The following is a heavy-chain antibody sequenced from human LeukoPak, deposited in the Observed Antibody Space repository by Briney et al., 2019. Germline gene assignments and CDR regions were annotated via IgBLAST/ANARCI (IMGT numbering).Heavy chain of an antibody. J-gene: IGHJ4*02. CDR2: IYYSGST. V-gene: IGHV4-39*01. CDR1: GASISTTSYY. CDR3: ARGRNGDFDY. Sequence: PSETLSLTCTVPGASISTTSYYGAWIRQPPGKGLEWIGNIYYSGSTNYNPSLQSRATLSVDPSKNQFSLQLSSVTATDTAVYYCARGRNGDFDYWGQGTLVTVSS. D-gene: IGHD4-17*01.